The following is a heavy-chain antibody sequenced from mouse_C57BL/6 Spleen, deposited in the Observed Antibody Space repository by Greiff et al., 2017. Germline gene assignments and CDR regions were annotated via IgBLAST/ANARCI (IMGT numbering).Heavy chain of an antibody. CDR2: INPSTGGT. Sequence: VQLQQSGPELVKPGASVKISCKASGYSFTGYYMNWVKQSPEKSLEWIGEINPSTGGTTYNQKFKAKATLTVDKSSSTAYMQLKSLTSEDSAVYYCARGDYYCSPFDYWGKGTTLTVSS. J-gene: IGHJ2*01. CDR1: GYSFTGYY. D-gene: IGHD1-1*01. CDR3: ARGDYYCSPFDY. V-gene: IGHV1-42*01.